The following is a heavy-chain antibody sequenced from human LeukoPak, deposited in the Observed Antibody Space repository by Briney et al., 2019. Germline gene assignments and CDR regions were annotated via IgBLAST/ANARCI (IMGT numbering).Heavy chain of an antibody. CDR3: ARCYQLLCYWFGP. J-gene: IGHJ5*02. D-gene: IGHD2-2*01. CDR2: INHSGST. CDR1: GGSLSHYY. V-gene: IGHV4-34*01. Sequence: PSETLSLTCAVCGGSLSHYYWSWIRQPPGKGLEWIGEINHSGSTNYNPSLKSRVTISVDTSKNQFSLKLSSVTAADTAVYYCARCYQLLCYWFGPWGQGTLVTVSS.